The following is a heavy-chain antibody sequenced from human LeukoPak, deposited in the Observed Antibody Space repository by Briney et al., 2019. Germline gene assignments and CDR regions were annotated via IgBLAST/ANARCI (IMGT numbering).Heavy chain of an antibody. CDR2: INHSGST. V-gene: IGHV4-34*01. D-gene: IGHD3-22*01. Sequence: SETLSLTCAVSGGSFSGYYWSWIRQPPGKGLEWIGEINHSGSTNYNPSLKSRVTISVDTSKNQFSLKLSSVTAADTAVYYCARGGVTSDSSGYYYRLDYWGQGTLVTVSS. CDR3: ARGGVTSDSSGYYYRLDY. J-gene: IGHJ4*02. CDR1: GGSFSGYY.